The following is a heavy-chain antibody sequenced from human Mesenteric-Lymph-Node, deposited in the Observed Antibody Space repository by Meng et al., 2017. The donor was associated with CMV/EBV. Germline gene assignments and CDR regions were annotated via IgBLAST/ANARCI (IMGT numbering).Heavy chain of an antibody. Sequence: GSLRLSCAVYGGSFSGYYWSWIRQPPGKGLEWIGEISHSGSTNYNPSLKSRVTISVDTSKNQSSLRLSSMAAADAAVYCCSGVGVGATNVLDYWGQGTLVTVSS. D-gene: IGHD1-26*01. CDR2: ISHSGST. CDR1: GGSFSGYY. J-gene: IGHJ4*02. V-gene: IGHV4-34*01. CDR3: SGVGVGATNVLDY.